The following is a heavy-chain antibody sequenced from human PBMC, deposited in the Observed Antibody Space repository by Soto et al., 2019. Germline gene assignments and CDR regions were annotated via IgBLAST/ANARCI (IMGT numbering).Heavy chain of an antibody. CDR2: IFYTGST. J-gene: IGHJ6*02. V-gene: IGHV4-31*03. Sequence: PSETLSLTCTVSGGPFSRGGYYWSWIRQHPGKGLECIGYIFYTGSTYYNPSLKSRVTISVDTSKNQFSLKLSSVTAADTAVYYCARYKSNYYYGMDVWGQGTTVTVSS. CDR3: ARYKSNYYYGMDV. D-gene: IGHD1-20*01. CDR1: GGPFSRGGYY.